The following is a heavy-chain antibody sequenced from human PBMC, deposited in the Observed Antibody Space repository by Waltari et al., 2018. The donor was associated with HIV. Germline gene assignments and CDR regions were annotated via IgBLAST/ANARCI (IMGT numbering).Heavy chain of an antibody. Sequence: VQLVQSGADVKRPGASVRVSCKASGYDFSTHGITWVRQAPGQGFEWMGWISAYNGDTNYAQKFQGRLTMTTDTSTTTAYMDLSSLRSDDTAVYYCVRDLGWERVYYFDSWGQGSLVTVSS. CDR2: ISAYNGDT. D-gene: IGHD1-26*01. V-gene: IGHV1-18*01. CDR1: GYDFSTHG. CDR3: VRDLGWERVYYFDS. J-gene: IGHJ4*02.